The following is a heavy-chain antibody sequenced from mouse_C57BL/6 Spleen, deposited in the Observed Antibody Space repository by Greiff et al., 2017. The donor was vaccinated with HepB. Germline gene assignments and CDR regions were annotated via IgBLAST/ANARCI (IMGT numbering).Heavy chain of an antibody. J-gene: IGHJ4*01. CDR3: ARSRDYDDYAMDY. CDR1: GYTFTDYY. V-gene: IGHV1-26*01. D-gene: IGHD2-4*01. Sequence: EVQLQQSGPELVKPGASVKISCKASGYTFTDYYMNWVKQSHGKSLEWIGDINPNNGGTSYNQKFKGKATLTVDKSSSTAYMELRSLTSEDSAVYYCARSRDYDDYAMDYWGQGTSVTVSS. CDR2: INPNNGGT.